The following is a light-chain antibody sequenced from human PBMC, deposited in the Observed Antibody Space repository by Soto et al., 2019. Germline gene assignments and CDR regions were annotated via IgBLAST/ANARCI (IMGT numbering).Light chain of an antibody. CDR2: LGS. J-gene: IGKJ4*01. Sequence: VIAKNTLSLQITPAATAYISCRSSQSLMHSNGYKNLDWYLQKPGQSPQLLIYLGSNRASGVPDRFSGSGSGTDFTLKISRVEAEDVGVHYCMQALQTPRTLAGGTKVDTK. CDR3: MQALQTPRT. CDR1: QSLMHSNGYKN. V-gene: IGKV2-28*01.